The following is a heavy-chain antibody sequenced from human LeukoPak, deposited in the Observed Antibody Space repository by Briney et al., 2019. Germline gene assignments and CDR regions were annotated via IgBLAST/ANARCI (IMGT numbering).Heavy chain of an antibody. CDR2: IKQDGGEK. CDR1: GFTFSSFW. V-gene: IGHV3-7*01. J-gene: IGHJ4*02. D-gene: IGHD6-19*01. CDR3: ARVRSSGWGVVGY. Sequence: PGGSLRLSCTASGFTFSSFWMTWVRQAPGKGLEWVANIKQDGGEKYYVDSVKGRFTISRDNAKNSLYLQMNNLRAEDTAVYYCARVRSSGWGVVGYWGQGTLVTVSS.